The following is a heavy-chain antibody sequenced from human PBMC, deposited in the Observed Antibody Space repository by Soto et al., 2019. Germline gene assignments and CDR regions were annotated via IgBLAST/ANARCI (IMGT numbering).Heavy chain of an antibody. J-gene: IGHJ4*02. CDR1: GFTFRSHW. CDR2: IKQDGSEK. CDR3: ATTGDYYDILTGYYRVFDY. V-gene: IGHV3-7*01. D-gene: IGHD3-9*01. Sequence: PGGSLRLSCAASGFTFRSHWMSWVRQAPGKGLEWVANIKQDGSEKNYVDSVKGRFTISRDNAENTLYLQMNSLRAEDTAVYYCATTGDYYDILTGYYRVFDYWGQGTLVTVSS.